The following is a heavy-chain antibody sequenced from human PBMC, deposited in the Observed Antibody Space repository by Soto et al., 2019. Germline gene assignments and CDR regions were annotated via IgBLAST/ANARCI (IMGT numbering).Heavy chain of an antibody. CDR2: ISYDGSNK. D-gene: IGHD3-22*01. J-gene: IGHJ4*02. CDR3: ARGNYYDSSGGLFDY. Sequence: QVQLVESGGGVVQPGRSLRLSCAASGFTFSSYAMHWVRQAPGKGLEWVAVISYDGSNKYYADSVKGRFTISRDNSKNALDRQMNSLRAEDTAVYYCARGNYYDSSGGLFDYWGQGTLVTVSS. V-gene: IGHV3-30-3*01. CDR1: GFTFSSYA.